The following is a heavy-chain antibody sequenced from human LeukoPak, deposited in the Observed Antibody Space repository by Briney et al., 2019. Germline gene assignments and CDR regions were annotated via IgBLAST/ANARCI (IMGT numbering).Heavy chain of an antibody. CDR1: GGSISNYY. CDR3: ARDHYDSRGYYYVGDY. J-gene: IGHJ4*02. V-gene: IGHV4-4*07. D-gene: IGHD3-22*01. CDR2: IYSSGST. Sequence: SETLSLTCTVSGGSISNYYWSWIRQPAGKTLEWIGRIYSSGSTTYNPSLKSRVTMSVDTSKNQFSLKLSSVTAADTAVYYCARDHYDSRGYYYVGDYWGQGTLVTVSS.